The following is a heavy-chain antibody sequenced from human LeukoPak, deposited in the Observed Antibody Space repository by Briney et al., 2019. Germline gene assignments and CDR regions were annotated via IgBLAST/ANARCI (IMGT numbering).Heavy chain of an antibody. CDR1: VYTFTSYD. V-gene: IGHV1-8*01. CDR2: MNPNSGNT. J-gene: IGHJ6*03. Sequence: GASGKVSCKASVYTFTSYDINWVRQAAGQGLEWMGWMNPNSGNTGYARKFQGRVTMTRNTSISTAYMELSSLRSEDTAVYYCARGLYCRSTSCPAPYYYYYMDVWGKGTTVTVSS. CDR3: ARGLYCRSTSCPAPYYYYYMDV. D-gene: IGHD2-2*01.